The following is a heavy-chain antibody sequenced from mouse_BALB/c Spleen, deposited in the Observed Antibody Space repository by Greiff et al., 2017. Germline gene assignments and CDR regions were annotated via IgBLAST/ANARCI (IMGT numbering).Heavy chain of an antibody. Sequence: EVQGVESGGGLVQPGGSLRLSCATSGFTFTDYYMSWVRQPPGKALEWLGFIRNKANGYTTEYSASVKGRFTISRDNSQSILYLQMNTLRAEDSATYYCARHYDYDGFYYAMDYWGQGTSVTVSS. D-gene: IGHD2-4*01. CDR3: ARHYDYDGFYYAMDY. CDR2: IRNKANGYTT. V-gene: IGHV7-3*02. CDR1: GFTFTDYY. J-gene: IGHJ4*01.